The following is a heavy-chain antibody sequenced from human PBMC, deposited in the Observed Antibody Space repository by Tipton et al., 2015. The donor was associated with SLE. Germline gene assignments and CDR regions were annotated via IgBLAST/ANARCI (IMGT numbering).Heavy chain of an antibody. D-gene: IGHD6-13*01. V-gene: IGHV4-39*02. CDR3: ARSSSSWIDYWYYYMDV. Sequence: TLSLTCTVSGGSISSSSYYWGWIRQPPGKGLEWIGSIYYSGNTRYNPSLKSRVTISLDKSKNLFSLKLSSVTAADTAVYYCARSSSSWIDYWYYYMDVWGKGTTVTVSS. CDR1: GGSISSSSYY. J-gene: IGHJ6*03. CDR2: IYYSGNT.